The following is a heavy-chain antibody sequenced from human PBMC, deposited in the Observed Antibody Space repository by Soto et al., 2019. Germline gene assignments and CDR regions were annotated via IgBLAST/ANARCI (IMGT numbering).Heavy chain of an antibody. CDR1: GFTFSSYA. CDR3: ATPISSSWYALDY. J-gene: IGHJ4*02. D-gene: IGHD6-13*01. Sequence: PGGSLRLSCAASGFTFSSYAMHWVRQAPGKGLEWVAVISYDGSNKYYADSVKGRFTISRDNSKNTLYLQMNSLRAEDTAVYYCATPISSSWYALDYWGQGTLVTVS. V-gene: IGHV3-30-3*01. CDR2: ISYDGSNK.